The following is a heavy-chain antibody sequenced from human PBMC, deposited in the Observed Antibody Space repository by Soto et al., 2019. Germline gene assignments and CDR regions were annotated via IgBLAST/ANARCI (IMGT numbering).Heavy chain of an antibody. D-gene: IGHD2-2*01. J-gene: IGHJ5*02. CDR3: PYPSPPVHP. Sequence: EVQLLESGGGLVQPGGSLRLSCAASGFTFSSYAMSWVRQAPGKGLEWVSAISGSGGSTYYAASVKGRFTISRDNSKNPLYLQMHRLRAEDTAVYSCPYPSPPVHPWGQGPRVTVPS. CDR2: ISGSGGST. CDR1: GFTFSSYA. V-gene: IGHV3-23*01.